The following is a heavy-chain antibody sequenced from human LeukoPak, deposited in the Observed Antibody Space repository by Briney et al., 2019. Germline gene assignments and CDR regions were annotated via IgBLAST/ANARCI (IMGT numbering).Heavy chain of an antibody. CDR1: GFPFRSYS. J-gene: IGHJ4*01. V-gene: IGHV3-21*01. CDR3: ARDPGYYDISGHYYFDY. D-gene: IGHD3-22*01. CDR2: LNSSSSYI. Sequence: PGGSLSLSCAASGFPFRSYSMNWVRQAPGKGLEWVSSLNSSSSYIYYADSVKGRLTISRDNAKNSLHLQMKSLRAEDTAVYYCARDPGYYDISGHYYFDYWGQEPWSPSPQ.